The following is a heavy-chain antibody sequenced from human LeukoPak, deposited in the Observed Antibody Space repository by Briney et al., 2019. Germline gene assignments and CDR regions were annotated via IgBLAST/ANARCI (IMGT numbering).Heavy chain of an antibody. CDR2: IYSSGTT. CDR1: GGSINNDF. Sequence: SETLSLTCTVSGGSINNDFWTWIRQPAGKGLEWIGRIYSSGTTNYNPSLKSRVSMSVDTSKNQFSLKLSSVTAADTAVYYCARNFRGGSTYLDSWGQGIPVTVSS. CDR3: ARNFRGGSTYLDS. D-gene: IGHD2/OR15-2a*01. J-gene: IGHJ4*02. V-gene: IGHV4-4*07.